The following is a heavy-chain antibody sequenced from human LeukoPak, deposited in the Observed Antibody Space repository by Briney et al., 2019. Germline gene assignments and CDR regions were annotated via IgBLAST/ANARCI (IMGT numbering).Heavy chain of an antibody. V-gene: IGHV4-4*07. Sequence: SETLSLTSTVSGGSISSYYWTWIRQPAGKGLEWIGRIYTSGSTNYNSSLKSRVTMSVDTSKNQFSLNLTSVTAADTAVYYCARDSAERAWDYWGQGTLVTVSS. CDR1: GGSISSYY. J-gene: IGHJ4*02. CDR2: IYTSGST. D-gene: IGHD6-25*01. CDR3: ARDSAERAWDY.